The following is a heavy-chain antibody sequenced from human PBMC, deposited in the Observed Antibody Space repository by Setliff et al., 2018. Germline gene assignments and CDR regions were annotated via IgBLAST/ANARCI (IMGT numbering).Heavy chain of an antibody. J-gene: IGHJ4*02. V-gene: IGHV1-18*01. CDR3: ARGPLDFVVTPAAAKFDY. Sequence: GASVKVSCKSSGYTFTSYGINWVRQAPGQGLEWMGWINAYAQKFQGRVTMTIETLTSTAYMELRSLRSDDTAVYYCARGPLDFVVTPAAAKFDYWGQGTLVTVSS. CDR2: INA. D-gene: IGHD2-2*01. CDR1: GYTFTSYG.